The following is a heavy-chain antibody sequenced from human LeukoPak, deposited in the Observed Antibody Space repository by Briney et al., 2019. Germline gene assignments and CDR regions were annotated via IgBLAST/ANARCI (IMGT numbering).Heavy chain of an antibody. V-gene: IGHV3-23*01. Sequence: PGGSLRLSCAASGFTFSSYAMGWVRQAPGKGLEWVSAISGSGGSTYYADSVKGRFTISRDNSKNTLHLQMNSLRAEDTAVYYCAKGKGDYGILFFDYWGQGTLVTVSS. CDR3: AKGKGDYGILFFDY. D-gene: IGHD4-17*01. J-gene: IGHJ4*02. CDR2: ISGSGGST. CDR1: GFTFSSYA.